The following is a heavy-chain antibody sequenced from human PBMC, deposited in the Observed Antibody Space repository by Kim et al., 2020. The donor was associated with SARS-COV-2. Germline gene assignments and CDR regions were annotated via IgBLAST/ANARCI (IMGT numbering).Heavy chain of an antibody. J-gene: IGHJ4*01. D-gene: IGHD6-13*01. CDR2: IYYSGTT. V-gene: IGHV4-39*07. Sequence: SETLSLTCSVSGDSIRNSIYYWGWIRQPPGKGPEWIGSIYYSGTTYSNPSLQSRVFVSLDASKNQFSLHLHSLTAADTAAYYCARDGDYSNTWDSYFDY. CDR1: GDSIRNSIYY. CDR3: ARDGDYSNTWDSYFDY.